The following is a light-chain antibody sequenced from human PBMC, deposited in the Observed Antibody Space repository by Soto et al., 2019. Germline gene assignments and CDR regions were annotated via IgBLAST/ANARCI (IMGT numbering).Light chain of an antibody. CDR1: QGFRND. CDR3: LRHNSYPDT. J-gene: IGKJ3*01. Sequence: DIPMTQSPSSLSASVGDGVTMTCRASQGFRNDLGWYQQKPGKAPKRLIYAASSLQSGVPSRFSGSGSGTEFPLTISSQRPEDFATYCCLRHNSYPDTFGPGTKGDI. CDR2: AAS. V-gene: IGKV1-17*01.